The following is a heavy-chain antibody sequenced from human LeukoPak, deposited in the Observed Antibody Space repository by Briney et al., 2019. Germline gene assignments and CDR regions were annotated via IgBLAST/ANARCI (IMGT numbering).Heavy chain of an antibody. V-gene: IGHV1-8*03. CDR3: ARGRRDVFDI. CDR2: MNPHSGNT. Sequence: ASVKVSCKASGYTFTFYDIQWVRQAAGQGLEWMGWMNPHSGNTGYAQKFLGRITLTRNTSTSMAYMELTTLKSEDTAVYYCARGRRDVFDIWGQGTTVTVS. CDR1: GYTFTFYD. J-gene: IGHJ3*02.